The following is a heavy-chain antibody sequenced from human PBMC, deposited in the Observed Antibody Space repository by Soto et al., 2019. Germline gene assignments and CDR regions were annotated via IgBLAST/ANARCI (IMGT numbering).Heavy chain of an antibody. Sequence: ASVKVSCKVSGYTLTELSMHWVRQAPGKGLEWMGGFDPEDGETIYAQRFQGRVTMTEDTSTDTAYMELSSLRSEDTAVYYCATYPEIAVAAPGRDNDAFDNWGPGTLATVSS. J-gene: IGHJ3*02. D-gene: IGHD6-19*01. CDR3: ATYPEIAVAAPGRDNDAFDN. CDR1: GYTLTELS. V-gene: IGHV1-24*01. CDR2: FDPEDGET.